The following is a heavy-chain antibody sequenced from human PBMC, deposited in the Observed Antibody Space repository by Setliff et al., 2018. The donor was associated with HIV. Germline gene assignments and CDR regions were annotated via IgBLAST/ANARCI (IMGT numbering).Heavy chain of an antibody. Sequence: PSETLSLTCTVSGGSISSHYWSWIRQPPGKGLEYIGYIYYIGSTNYNPSLKSRVTISVDTLKNQFSLNLTSVTTADTAVYYCAREGGYCSGDTCFGFDYWGQGTLVTVSS. V-gene: IGHV4-59*11. CDR3: AREGGYCSGDTCFGFDY. CDR2: IYYIGST. D-gene: IGHD2-15*01. J-gene: IGHJ4*02. CDR1: GGSISSHY.